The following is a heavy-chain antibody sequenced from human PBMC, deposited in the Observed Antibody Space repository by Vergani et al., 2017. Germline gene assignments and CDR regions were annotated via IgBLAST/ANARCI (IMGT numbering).Heavy chain of an antibody. J-gene: IGHJ5*02. V-gene: IGHV1-69*12. CDR1: VGTFSSYA. CDR2: IIAIFGTA. D-gene: IGHD6-13*01. CDR3: ARKSIAAAGTSWFDP. Sequence: QVQLVQPGAEVKKPGSPVKVSCKAPVGTFSSYAISWVRQAPGQGLEWMGGIIAIFGTANYAQKFQGRVTITADESTSTAYMELSSLGSEETAVYYCARKSIAAAGTSWFDPWGQGTLVIVSS.